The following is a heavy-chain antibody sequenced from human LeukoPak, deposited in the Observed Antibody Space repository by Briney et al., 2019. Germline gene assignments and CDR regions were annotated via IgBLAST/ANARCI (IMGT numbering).Heavy chain of an antibody. J-gene: IGHJ4*02. CDR3: AKLANDYGGNSVDY. Sequence: GGTLRLSCAASGFTFSDYYMSWIRQAPGKGLEWVSYISSSGSTIYYADSVKGRFTISRDNAKNSLYLQMNSLRAEDTAVYYCAKLANDYGGNSVDYWGQGTLVTVSS. CDR1: GFTFSDYY. V-gene: IGHV3-11*01. D-gene: IGHD4-23*01. CDR2: ISSSGSTI.